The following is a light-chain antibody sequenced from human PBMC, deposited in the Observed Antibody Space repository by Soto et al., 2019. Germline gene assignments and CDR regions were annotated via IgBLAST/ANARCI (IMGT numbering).Light chain of an antibody. Sequence: EIVLTQSPGTLSLSPGERATLSCRASQSVSSSYLAWYQQKPDQAPRLLIYDASSRATGIPDRFSGSWSGTDFPLTISRLEPEDFAVYYCQQYGSSPYTFGRRTKLEIK. V-gene: IGKV3-20*01. CDR3: QQYGSSPYT. J-gene: IGKJ2*01. CDR2: DAS. CDR1: QSVSSSY.